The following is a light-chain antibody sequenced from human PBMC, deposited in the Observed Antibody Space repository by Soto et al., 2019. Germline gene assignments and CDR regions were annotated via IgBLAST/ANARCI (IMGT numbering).Light chain of an antibody. CDR3: QQYNSDSRT. J-gene: IGKJ1*01. CDR1: QSISPW. V-gene: IGKV1-5*01. Sequence: DIQMTQSPSTLSASVGDRVTITCRASQSISPWLAWYQQKPGNAPKLLIFDASNLESGVPSRFSGSGSGTEFTLTIDSLQPDDFATYYCQQYNSDSRTFGQGTKVDIK. CDR2: DAS.